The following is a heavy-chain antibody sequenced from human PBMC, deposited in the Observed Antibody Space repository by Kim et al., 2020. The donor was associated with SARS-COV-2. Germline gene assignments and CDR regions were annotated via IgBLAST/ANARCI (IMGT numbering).Heavy chain of an antibody. D-gene: IGHD3-10*01. CDR1: GFTFSRYA. V-gene: IGHV3-23*01. CDR3: AKALFYGSGSYLPYYYYGMDV. CDR2: ISSSGGST. Sequence: GGSLRLSCATSGFTFSRYAMSWVRQAPGKGLQWVSTISSSGGSTYYADSVKGRFTISRDNSKNTLYLQMNSLRAEDTAVYYCAKALFYGSGSYLPYYYYGMDVWGQGTTVTVSS. J-gene: IGHJ6*02.